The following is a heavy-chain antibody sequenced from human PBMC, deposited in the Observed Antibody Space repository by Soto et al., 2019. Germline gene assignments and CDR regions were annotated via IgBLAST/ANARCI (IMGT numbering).Heavy chain of an antibody. J-gene: IGHJ5*02. D-gene: IGHD3-3*01. Sequence: EVQLVESGGGLVQPGGSLRLSCEASGFTVSSNYMGWFRQPPGKGLEWVSVIYSGGSTYYADSVKGRFTISRDNSKSTLYLQMNSLRAEDTAVYYCASRDFWSGYPFDPWGQGTLVTVSS. CDR1: GFTVSSNY. CDR3: ASRDFWSGYPFDP. V-gene: IGHV3-66*01. CDR2: IYSGGST.